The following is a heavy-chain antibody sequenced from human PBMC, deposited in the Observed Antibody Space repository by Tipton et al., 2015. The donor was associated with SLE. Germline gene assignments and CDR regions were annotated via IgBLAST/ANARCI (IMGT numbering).Heavy chain of an antibody. CDR3: AGGIVGPGWFDP. CDR1: GGSISSYY. D-gene: IGHD1-26*01. V-gene: IGHV4-59*01. J-gene: IGHJ5*02. Sequence: TLSLTCTVSGGSISSYYWSWIRQAPGKGLEWIGYSYYSGSTNYNPSLKSRVTISVDTSKNQFSLKLSSVTAADTAVYYCAGGIVGPGWFDPWGQGTLVTVSS. CDR2: SYYSGST.